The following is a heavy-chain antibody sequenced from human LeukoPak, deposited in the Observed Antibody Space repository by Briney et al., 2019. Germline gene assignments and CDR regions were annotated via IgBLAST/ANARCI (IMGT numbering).Heavy chain of an antibody. CDR1: GYTFTSYY. CDR2: INPSGGST. Sequence: ASMKVSCKASGYTFTSYYMHWVRQAPGQGLEWMGIINPSGGSTSYAQKFQGRVTMTRDTSTSTVYMELSSLRSEDTAVYYCARDEQWLVHDYWGQGTLVTVSS. CDR3: ARDEQWLVHDY. V-gene: IGHV1-46*01. D-gene: IGHD6-19*01. J-gene: IGHJ4*02.